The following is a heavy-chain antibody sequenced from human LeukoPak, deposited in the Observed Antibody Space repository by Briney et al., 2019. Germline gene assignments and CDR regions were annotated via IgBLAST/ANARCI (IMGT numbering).Heavy chain of an antibody. CDR1: GGSFSGYY. D-gene: IGHD5-24*01. V-gene: IGHV4-59*08. CDR2: IYYSGST. Sequence: SETLSLTCAVYGGSFSGYYWSWIRQPPGKGLEWIGYIYYSGSTNYNPSLKSRVTISVDTSKNQFSLKLSSVTAADTAVYYCARLGDGYNDWGQGTLVTVSS. J-gene: IGHJ4*02. CDR3: ARLGDGYND.